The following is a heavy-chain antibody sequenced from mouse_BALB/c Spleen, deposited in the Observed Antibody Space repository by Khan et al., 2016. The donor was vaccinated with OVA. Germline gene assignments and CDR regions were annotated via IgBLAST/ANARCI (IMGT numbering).Heavy chain of an antibody. CDR3: ARYYYGSSYFDY. V-gene: IGHV1-77*01. D-gene: IGHD1-1*01. CDR2: IYPGSGST. J-gene: IGHJ2*01. CDR1: GYTFTDYA. Sequence: VQLQESGPELVKPGASVKMSCKVSGYTFTDYAISWVKQRTGQGLEWIGEIYPGSGSTYYNEKFKGKAILTADKSSNTAYMQLSSLTSEDSAVYFCARYYYGSSYFDYWGQGTTLTVSS.